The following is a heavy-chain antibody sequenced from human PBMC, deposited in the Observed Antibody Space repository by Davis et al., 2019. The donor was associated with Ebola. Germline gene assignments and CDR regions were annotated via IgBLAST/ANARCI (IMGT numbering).Heavy chain of an antibody. CDR1: GADTSRFF. J-gene: IGHJ5*01. CDR3: ARDYTPEERTTKNWVDF. CDR2: VHIGGFT. Sequence: PSETLSLTCTVSGADTSRFFCTWIRQSDVRGGDGVVRVHIGGFTRYNPAVKSRVTMSIDTSKKQFFLKLTSVTAADTAVYYCARDYTPEERTTKNWVDFWGQGTLVTVSS. D-gene: IGHD1-14*01. V-gene: IGHV4-4*07.